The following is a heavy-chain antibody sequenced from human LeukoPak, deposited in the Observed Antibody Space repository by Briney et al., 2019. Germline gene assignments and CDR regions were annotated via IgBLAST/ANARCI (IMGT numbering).Heavy chain of an antibody. J-gene: IGHJ4*02. D-gene: IGHD1-26*01. V-gene: IGHV4-59*08. CDR1: GGSISSYY. Sequence: PSETLSLTCTVSGGSISSYYWSWIRQPPGKGLEWIGYIYYSGSTNYNPSLKSRVTISVDTSKNQFSLKLSSVTAADTAVYYCASHMGGDIDYWGQGTLVTVSS. CDR2: IYYSGST. CDR3: ASHMGGDIDY.